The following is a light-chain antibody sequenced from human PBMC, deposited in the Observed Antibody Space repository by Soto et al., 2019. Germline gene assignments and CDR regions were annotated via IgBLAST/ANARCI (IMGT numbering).Light chain of an antibody. CDR2: DTN. J-gene: IGLJ1*01. Sequence: QSVLTQPPSASGTPGQRVTISCSGSSSNIGSNTVSWYQQLPGTAPKLLVYDTNQRPSGVPDRFSGSKSGTSASLAISGLQSGDEADYYCASWDDSLNGYVFGTGTKLTVL. CDR3: ASWDDSLNGYV. V-gene: IGLV1-44*01. CDR1: SSNIGSNT.